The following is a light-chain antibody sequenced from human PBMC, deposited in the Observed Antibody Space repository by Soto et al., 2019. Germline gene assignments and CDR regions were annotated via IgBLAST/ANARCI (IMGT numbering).Light chain of an antibody. CDR1: SSDVGGYNY. J-gene: IGLJ1*01. CDR3: SSYTSSSVPYV. V-gene: IGLV2-14*01. CDR2: EVS. Sequence: QSALTQPASVSGSPGQSITISCSGTSSDVGGYNYVSWYQQYPGKAPKLMIYEVSNRPSGVSNRFSGSKSGNTASLTISGLQAEDEADYYCSSYTSSSVPYVFGTGTKVTVL.